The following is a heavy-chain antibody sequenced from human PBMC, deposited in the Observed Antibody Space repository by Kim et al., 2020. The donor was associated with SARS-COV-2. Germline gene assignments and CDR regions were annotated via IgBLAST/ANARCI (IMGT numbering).Heavy chain of an antibody. V-gene: IGHV4-34*01. CDR2: INHSGST. CDR3: ARGHPRLVVVPAATMGRQSGRFDP. Sequence: SETLSLTCAVYGGSFSGYYWSWIRQPPGKGLEWIGEINHSGSTNYNPSLKSRVTISVDTSKNQFSLKLSSVTAADTAVYYCARGHPRLVVVPAATMGRQSGRFDPWGQGTLVTVSS. CDR1: GGSFSGYY. J-gene: IGHJ5*02. D-gene: IGHD2-2*01.